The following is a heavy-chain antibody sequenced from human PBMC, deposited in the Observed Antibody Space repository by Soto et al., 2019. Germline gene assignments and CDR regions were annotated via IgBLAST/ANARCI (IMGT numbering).Heavy chain of an antibody. V-gene: IGHV1-18*01. Sequence: ASVKVSCKACGDTFTSYGISWVRQAPEQGLEWMGWISAYNGNTNYAQKLQGRVTMTTDTSTSTAYMELRSLRSDDTAVYYCARDDYGDYSTYYYYMDVWGKGTTVTVSS. CDR1: GDTFTSYG. CDR2: ISAYNGNT. CDR3: ARDDYGDYSTYYYYMDV. J-gene: IGHJ6*03. D-gene: IGHD4-17*01.